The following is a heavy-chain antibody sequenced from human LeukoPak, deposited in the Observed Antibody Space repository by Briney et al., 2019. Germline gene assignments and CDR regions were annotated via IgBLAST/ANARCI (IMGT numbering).Heavy chain of an antibody. V-gene: IGHV4-59*06. J-gene: IGHJ3*02. D-gene: IGHD3-22*01. CDR1: GGSISSYY. Sequence: SETLSLTCTVSGGSISSYYWSWIRQHPGKGLEWIGYIYYSGSTYYNPSLKSRVTISVDTSKNQFSLKLSSVTAADTAVYYCARDHDYYDSSGCDAFDIWGQGTMVTVSS. CDR2: IYYSGST. CDR3: ARDHDYYDSSGCDAFDI.